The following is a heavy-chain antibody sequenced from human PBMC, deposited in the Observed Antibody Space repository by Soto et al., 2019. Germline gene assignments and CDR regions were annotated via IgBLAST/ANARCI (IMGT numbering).Heavy chain of an antibody. D-gene: IGHD3-22*01. Sequence: SETLSVTCAVYGGSFSGDYWSWIRQPPGKGLEWIGEINHSGSTNYNPSLKSRVTISVDTSKNQFSLKLSSVTAADTAVYYCARIVSGYSSTADYWGQGTLVTVS. CDR2: INHSGST. V-gene: IGHV4-34*01. CDR1: GGSFSGDY. CDR3: ARIVSGYSSTADY. J-gene: IGHJ4*02.